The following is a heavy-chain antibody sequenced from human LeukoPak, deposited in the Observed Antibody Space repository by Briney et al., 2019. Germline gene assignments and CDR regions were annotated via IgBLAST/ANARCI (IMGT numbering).Heavy chain of an antibody. J-gene: IGHJ4*02. CDR1: GFTFNTYG. D-gene: IGHD6-13*01. CDR3: ATTLNIATAGYF. V-gene: IGHV3-23*01. CDR2: ITGSGSST. Sequence: TRGSLRLSCVASGFTFNTYGMSWVRQAPGKGLEWVSAITGSGSSTEYADSVKGRFTISRDNAKNSVYLQMNSLRAEDTATYYCATTLNIATAGYFWGQGTLVTVSS.